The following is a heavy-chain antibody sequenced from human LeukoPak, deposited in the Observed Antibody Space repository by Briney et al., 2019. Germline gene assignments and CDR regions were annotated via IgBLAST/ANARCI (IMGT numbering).Heavy chain of an antibody. CDR2: ISYDGSNK. J-gene: IGHJ6*02. V-gene: IGHV3-30*04. Sequence: GGSLRLSCAASGFTFSSYAMHWVRQAPGKGLEWVAVISYDGSNKYYADSVKGRFTISRDNSKNTLYLQMNSLRAEDTAVYCCAKDHWHYGSGRSPTKYYGMDVWGQGTTVTVSS. CDR1: GFTFSSYA. D-gene: IGHD3-10*01. CDR3: AKDHWHYGSGRSPTKYYGMDV.